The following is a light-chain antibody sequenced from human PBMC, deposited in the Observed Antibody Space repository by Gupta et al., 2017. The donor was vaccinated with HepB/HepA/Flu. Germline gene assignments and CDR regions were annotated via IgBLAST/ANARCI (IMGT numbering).Light chain of an antibody. J-gene: IGKJ4*01. CDR1: QDINNY. CDR2: AAS. V-gene: IGKV1-12*01. Sequence: IQMTQSPSSVSASVGDRVTLTCRASQDINNYLAWYQQKSGKAPKLLIYAASNLKSGVPSRFSGSGSGTYFTLTISSRQPEDFATYYCQHSNRFPITFGRGTKVEIK. CDR3: QHSNRFPIT.